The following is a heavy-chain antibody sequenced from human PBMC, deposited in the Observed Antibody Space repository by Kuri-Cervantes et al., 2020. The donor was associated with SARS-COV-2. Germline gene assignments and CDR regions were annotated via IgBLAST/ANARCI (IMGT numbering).Heavy chain of an antibody. CDR2: ISNDGYNR. CDR1: GFSFSRFP. CDR3: AKMGDNYIKGDYGSEV. J-gene: IGHJ6*02. V-gene: IGHV3-30*18. D-gene: IGHD3-16*01. Sequence: LSLTCAASGFSFSRFPMHWVRHAPGRGLEWVALISNDGYNRFYADFLKGRFTISRDNSKNTLHLDMNSLRPEGTGVYYCAKMGDNYIKGDYGSEVWGQGITVTVSS.